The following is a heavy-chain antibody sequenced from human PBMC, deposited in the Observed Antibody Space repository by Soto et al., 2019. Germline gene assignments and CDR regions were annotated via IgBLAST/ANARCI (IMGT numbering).Heavy chain of an antibody. CDR3: GRIDVSDFDS. Sequence: GSVRLSCAASGFTFSDYAMAWVRQAPGKGLEWVSTVSGPGSATNYADSVDGRFTISRDNSNNIMHLQMNSLRAEDSALYYCGRIDVSDFDSWGQGTLVTVSS. D-gene: IGHD1-26*01. J-gene: IGHJ4*02. CDR2: VSGPGSAT. V-gene: IGHV3-23*01. CDR1: GFTFSDYA.